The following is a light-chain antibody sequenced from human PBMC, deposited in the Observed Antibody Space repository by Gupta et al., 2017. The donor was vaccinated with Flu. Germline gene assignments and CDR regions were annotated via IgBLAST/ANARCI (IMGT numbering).Light chain of an antibody. CDR2: RDN. V-gene: IGLV1-47*01. J-gene: IGLJ2*01. CDR3: ASWDDSLSGS. CDR1: SSNIGSNS. Sequence: GSSSNIGSNSVYWYQQFPGTAPRLLIYRDNQRPSVVPDRFSGSKSETSASLAISGLRSEDEADYYCASWDDSLSGSFGGGTKLTVL.